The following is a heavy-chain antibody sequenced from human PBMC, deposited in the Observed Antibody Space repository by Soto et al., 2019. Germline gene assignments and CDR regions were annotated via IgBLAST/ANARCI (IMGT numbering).Heavy chain of an antibody. D-gene: IGHD2-15*01. Sequence: EVQLLESGGGLVQPGGSLRLSCAASGFTFTAYAMNWVRQAPGKGLEWISIISGRGDDTNYADSVKGRFTISRDNSKNTVYLQMNSLRAEDTAIYYCAKGSCSGGSCFRFDYWGQGTLVTVSS. V-gene: IGHV3-23*01. CDR3: AKGSCSGGSCFRFDY. CDR2: ISGRGDDT. J-gene: IGHJ4*02. CDR1: GFTFTAYA.